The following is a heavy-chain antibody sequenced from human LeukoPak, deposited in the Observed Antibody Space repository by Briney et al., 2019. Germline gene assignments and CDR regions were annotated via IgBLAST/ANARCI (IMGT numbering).Heavy chain of an antibody. D-gene: IGHD2-15*01. CDR2: IIPIFGTA. J-gene: IGHJ6*03. Sequence: ASVKVSCKASGGTFSSYAISWVRQAPGQGLEWMGGIIPIFGTANYAQKFQGRVTITADKSTSTAYMELSSLRSEDTAVYYCARGADCSGGSCFYYMDVWGKGTTVTVSS. CDR1: GGTFSSYA. V-gene: IGHV1-69*06. CDR3: ARGADCSGGSCFYYMDV.